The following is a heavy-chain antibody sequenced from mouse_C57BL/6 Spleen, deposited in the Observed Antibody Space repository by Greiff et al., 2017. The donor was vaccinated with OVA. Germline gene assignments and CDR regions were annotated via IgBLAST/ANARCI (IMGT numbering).Heavy chain of an antibody. D-gene: IGHD2-1*01. Sequence: QVQLQQSGAELVKPGASVKLSCKASGYTFTSYWMHWVKQRPGQGLEWIGMIHPNSGSTNYNEKFKSKATLTVDKSSSTAYMQLSSLTSEDSAVYYCASRVDLLWAPFAYWGQGTLVTVSA. J-gene: IGHJ3*01. CDR3: ASRVDLLWAPFAY. V-gene: IGHV1-64*01. CDR2: IHPNSGST. CDR1: GYTFTSYW.